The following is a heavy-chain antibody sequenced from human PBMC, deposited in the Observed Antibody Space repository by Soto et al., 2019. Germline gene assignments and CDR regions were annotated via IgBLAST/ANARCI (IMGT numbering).Heavy chain of an antibody. CDR2: TVANNGYA. D-gene: IGHD2-15*01. Sequence: QVQLVQSGIEVKNPGASVKVSCKASGYAFTSFGISWVRQAPGQGLEWMGWTVANNGYAKYAQNLQSRVTLITDTTTSSASKELRSLMYVDTTVYYCARCSGGTCNASYAFDIWGQGTMVTVSS. CDR3: ARCSGGTCNASYAFDI. J-gene: IGHJ3*02. V-gene: IGHV1-18*01. CDR1: GYAFTSFG.